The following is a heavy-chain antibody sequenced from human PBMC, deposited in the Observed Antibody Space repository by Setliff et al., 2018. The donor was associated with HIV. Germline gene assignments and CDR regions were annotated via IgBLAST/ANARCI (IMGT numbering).Heavy chain of an antibody. CDR2: IFYSGST. CDR3: ARLAMVRGVIISHFDY. J-gene: IGHJ4*02. CDR1: GGSISSGYYY. Sequence: SETLSLTCSVSGGSISSGYYYWTWIRQHPGKGLEWIGNIFYSGSTYYNPSLKSRVTISIDTYKNQFSLQRTSVTAADTAVYYCARLAMVRGVIISHFDYWGQGTLVTVSS. D-gene: IGHD3-10*01. V-gene: IGHV4-39*01.